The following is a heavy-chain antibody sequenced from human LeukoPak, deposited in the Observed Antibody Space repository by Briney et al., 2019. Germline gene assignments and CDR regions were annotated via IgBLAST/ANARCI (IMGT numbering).Heavy chain of an antibody. CDR2: ISWNSGSI. CDR1: GFTFDDYA. Sequence: GGSLRLSCAASGFTFDDYAMHWVRQAPGKGLEWVSGISWNSGSIGYADSVKGRFTISRDNAKNSLYLQMNSLRAEDTALYYCAKDIEDTATTIDYWGQGTLVTVSS. J-gene: IGHJ4*02. CDR3: AKDIEDTATTIDY. V-gene: IGHV3-9*01. D-gene: IGHD5-18*01.